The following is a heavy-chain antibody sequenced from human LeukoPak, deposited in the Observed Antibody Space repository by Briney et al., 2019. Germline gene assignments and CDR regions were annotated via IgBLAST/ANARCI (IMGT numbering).Heavy chain of an antibody. CDR1: GGSISSGSYY. D-gene: IGHD1-26*01. J-gene: IGHJ3*02. CDR3: ARDTVGATFPGAFDI. V-gene: IGHV4-39*07. Sequence: SETLSLTCTVSGGSISSGSYYWGWIRQPPGKGLEWIGSIYYSGSTYYNSSLKSRVTISLDTSKNQFSLKLTSVTAADTAVYYCARDTVGATFPGAFDIWGQGTMATVSS. CDR2: IYYSGST.